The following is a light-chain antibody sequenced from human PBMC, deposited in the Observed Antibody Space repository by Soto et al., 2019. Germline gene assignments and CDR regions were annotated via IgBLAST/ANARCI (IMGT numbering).Light chain of an antibody. J-gene: IGLJ1*01. CDR3: GSWDSSMRAYE. Sequence: QSALTQRPSVSAAPGQKVTISFSGSSSNIGGNSVSWYQQLPGTAPKLLIYDDNKRPSGIPDRFSGSKSGTSATLGITGFQTGDEADYYCGSWDSSMRAYEFGTGTKVS. CDR2: DDN. CDR1: SSNIGGNS. V-gene: IGLV1-51*01.